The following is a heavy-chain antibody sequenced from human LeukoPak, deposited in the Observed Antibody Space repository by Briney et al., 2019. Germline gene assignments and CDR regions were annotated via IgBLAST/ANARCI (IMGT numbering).Heavy chain of an antibody. CDR2: IYPGGST. V-gene: IGHV3-53*01. D-gene: IGHD2-15*01. Sequence: GGSLRLSCAASEFTVSSNYMSWVRQAPGKGLEWVSVIYPGGSTYYADSVKDRFTISRDNSKNTLYLQMNSLRAEDTAMYYCATVTVLQIFDYWGQGTLVTVSS. CDR3: ATVTVLQIFDY. J-gene: IGHJ4*02. CDR1: EFTVSSNY.